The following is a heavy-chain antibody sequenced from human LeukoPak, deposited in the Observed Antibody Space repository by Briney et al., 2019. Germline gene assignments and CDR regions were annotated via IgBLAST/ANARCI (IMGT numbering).Heavy chain of an antibody. CDR2: IYPGDSDT. J-gene: IGHJ4*02. CDR3: ARQFDYGDYEGGYFDY. Sequence: GESLKISCKGSGYSFTSYWIGGVRQVPGKGLEWMGIIYPGDSDTRYSPSFQGQVTISADKSISTAYLQWSSLKASDTAMYYCARQFDYGDYEGGYFDYWGQGTLVTVSS. D-gene: IGHD4-17*01. V-gene: IGHV5-51*01. CDR1: GYSFTSYW.